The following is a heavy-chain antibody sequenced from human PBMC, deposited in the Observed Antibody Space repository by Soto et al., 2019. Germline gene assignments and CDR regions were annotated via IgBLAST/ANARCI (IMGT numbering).Heavy chain of an antibody. CDR2: IDWDDDK. D-gene: IGHD2-15*01. J-gene: IGHJ4*02. CDR1: GFSLSTSGMR. Sequence: SGPTLVNPTQTLTLTCTFSGFSLSTSGMRVSWIRQPPGKALEWLARIDWDDDKFYNTSLKTRLTISKDSSKNQVVLIMTNMDPVETATYYCARMFHCSGGTCPSDYWGQGALVTVS. V-gene: IGHV2-70*04. CDR3: ARMFHCSGGTCPSDY.